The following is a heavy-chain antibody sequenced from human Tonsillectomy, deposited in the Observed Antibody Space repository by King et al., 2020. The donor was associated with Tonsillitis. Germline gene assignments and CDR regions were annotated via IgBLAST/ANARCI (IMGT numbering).Heavy chain of an antibody. CDR1: GGSISGNGYY. Sequence: LQLQESGPGLMRPSETLSLSCNVSGGSISGNGYYWDWIRQPPGKGLEWIAGVYYSGNSFYNPSFGSRLTISVDTSKNHFSLRLSSVTAADTAVYYWARSGGGSIFSRWFDPWGRGTLVTVSS. CDR3: ARSGGGSIFSRWFDP. D-gene: IGHD3-3*01. J-gene: IGHJ5*02. V-gene: IGHV4-39*02. CDR2: VYYSGNS.